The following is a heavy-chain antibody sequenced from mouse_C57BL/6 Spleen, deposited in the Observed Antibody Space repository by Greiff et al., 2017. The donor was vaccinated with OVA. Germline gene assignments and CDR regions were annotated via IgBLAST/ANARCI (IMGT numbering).Heavy chain of an antibody. CDR1: GYAFRSYW. V-gene: IGHV1-80*01. CDR2: IYPGDGDT. J-gene: IGHJ3*01. CDR3: ARRNYDYDGCAY. D-gene: IGHD2-4*01. Sequence: VQLQQSGAELVKPGASVKISCKASGYAFRSYWMNWVKQRPGKGLEWIGQIYPGDGDTNYNGKFKGKATLTADKSSSTAYMQLSSLTSEDSAVYFCARRNYDYDGCAYWGQGTLVTVSA.